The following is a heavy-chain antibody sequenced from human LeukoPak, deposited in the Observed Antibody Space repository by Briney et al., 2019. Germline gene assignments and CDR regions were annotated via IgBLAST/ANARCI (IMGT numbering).Heavy chain of an antibody. CDR2: IRYDGSNK. CDR3: ASAMDQYYYYYMDV. V-gene: IGHV3-30*02. CDR1: GFTFSSYG. J-gene: IGHJ6*03. D-gene: IGHD2-2*01. Sequence: PGGSLRLSCAASGFTFSSYGMHWVRQAPGKGLEWVAFIRYDGSNKYYADSVKGRFTISRDNSKNTLYLQMNSLRAEDTAVYYCASAMDQYYYYYMDVWGKGTTVTVSS.